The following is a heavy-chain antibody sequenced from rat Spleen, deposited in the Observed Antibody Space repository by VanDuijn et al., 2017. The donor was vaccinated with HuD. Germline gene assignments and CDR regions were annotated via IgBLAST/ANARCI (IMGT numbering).Heavy chain of an antibody. V-gene: IGHV5-34*01. Sequence: EVQLVESGGGLVQPGRSLQLSCVASGFTFSDYGMNWIRQAPGKGLEWVASISSSSSYIYYADTVKGRFTISRENAKNTLYLQMTSLRSEDTALYYCARSYTTDPPFAYWGQGTLVTVSS. CDR2: ISSSSSYI. D-gene: IGHD1-6*01. CDR3: ARSYTTDPPFAY. CDR1: GFTFSDYG. J-gene: IGHJ3*01.